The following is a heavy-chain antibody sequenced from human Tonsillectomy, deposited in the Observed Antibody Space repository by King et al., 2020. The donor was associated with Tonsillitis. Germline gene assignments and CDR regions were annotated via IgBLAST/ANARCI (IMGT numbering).Heavy chain of an antibody. V-gene: IGHV3-23*04. CDR3: AKDWGYSYGGSDY. J-gene: IGHJ4*02. CDR1: GFTFSSYA. D-gene: IGHD5-18*01. Sequence: VQLVESGGGLVQPGGSLRLSCAASGFTFSSYAMSWVRLAPGKGLEWVSTISGSGGSTFYADSVKGRFTISRDNSKNTLYLQMNSLSAEDTALYYCAKDWGYSYGGSDYWGQGPLVTVSS. CDR2: ISGSGGST.